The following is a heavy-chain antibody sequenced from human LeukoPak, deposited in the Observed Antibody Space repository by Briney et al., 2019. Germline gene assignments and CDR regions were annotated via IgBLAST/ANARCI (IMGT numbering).Heavy chain of an antibody. CDR2: VDSSGNT. CDR3: ARQFLVGSTFHAFDL. CDR1: VVSMNGYY. Sequence: SETLSLTCSVSVVSMNGYYWSWLRQSAGNRLEWIGHVDSSGNTNYNPSLESRVTMSVDTSKKQFSLKLTSVTAAEMAVYFCARQFLVGSTFHAFDLWGQGTRVTASS. J-gene: IGHJ3*01. D-gene: IGHD1-26*01. V-gene: IGHV4-4*07.